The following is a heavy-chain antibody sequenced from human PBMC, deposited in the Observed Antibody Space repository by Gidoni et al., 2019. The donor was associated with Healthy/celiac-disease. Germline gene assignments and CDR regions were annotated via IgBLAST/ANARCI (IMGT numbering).Heavy chain of an antibody. CDR1: GGSISSSSSY. CDR3: ARRRLVATIMTEAYFDY. CDR2: IYYSGST. Sequence: QLQLQESGPGLVKPSETLSLTCTVSGGSISSSSSYWGWIRQPPGKGLEWIGSIYYSGSTYYNPSLKSRVTISVDTSKNQFSLKLSSVTAADTAVYYCARRRLVATIMTEAYFDYWGQGTLVTVSS. D-gene: IGHD5-12*01. V-gene: IGHV4-39*01. J-gene: IGHJ4*02.